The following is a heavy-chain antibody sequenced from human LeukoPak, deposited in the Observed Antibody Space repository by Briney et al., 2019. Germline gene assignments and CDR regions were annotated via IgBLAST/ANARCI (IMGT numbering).Heavy chain of an antibody. Sequence: GGSLRLSCAASGFTFSSHSMNWVHQAPGKGLEWVSSFSSSSSYIYYADSVKGRFSISRDNAKNSLYLQMNSLRAEDTAVYYCARDQTKWEPLRRRDYYYMDVWGKGTTVTVSS. CDR2: FSSSSSYI. V-gene: IGHV3-21*01. J-gene: IGHJ6*03. CDR3: ARDQTKWEPLRRRDYYYMDV. D-gene: IGHD1-26*01. CDR1: GFTFSSHS.